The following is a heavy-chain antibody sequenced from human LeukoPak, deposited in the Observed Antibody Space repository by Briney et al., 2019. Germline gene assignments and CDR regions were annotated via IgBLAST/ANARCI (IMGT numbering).Heavy chain of an antibody. CDR1: GYTFTSYG. J-gene: IGHJ4*02. V-gene: IGHV1-8*01. D-gene: IGHD6-13*01. CDR2: MNPNSGNT. CDR3: ARGESGAAAGRY. Sequence: ASVKVSCKASGYTFTSYGINWVRQAPGQGLEWMGWMNPNSGNTDYAQKFQGRVTMTRNTSISTAYMELSSLRSEDTAVYYCARGESGAAAGRYWGQGTLVTVSS.